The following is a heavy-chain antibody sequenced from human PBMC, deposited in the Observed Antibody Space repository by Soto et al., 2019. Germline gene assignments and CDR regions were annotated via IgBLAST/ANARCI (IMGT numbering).Heavy chain of an antibody. CDR2: ISAYIGNT. J-gene: IGHJ6*03. V-gene: IGHV1-18*01. D-gene: IGHD2-2*01. CDR3: ARDRYCSSTSCYEGGDYYYYYMDV. Sequence: QVQLVQSGAEVKKPGASVKVSCKASGYTFTSYGISWVRQAPGQGLEWMGWISAYIGNTNYAQKLQGRVTMTTDTSTSTAYMELRSLRSDDTAVYYCARDRYCSSTSCYEGGDYYYYYMDVWGKGTTVTVSS. CDR1: GYTFTSYG.